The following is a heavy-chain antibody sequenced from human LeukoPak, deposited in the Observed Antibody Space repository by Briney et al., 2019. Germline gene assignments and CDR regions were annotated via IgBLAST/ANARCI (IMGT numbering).Heavy chain of an antibody. CDR3: ARESKVDYDILTGYYNAAFDI. V-gene: IGHV1-46*01. Sequence: ASVKVSCKASGYTFTSYYMHWVRQAPGQGLEWMGIINPSGGSTSYAQKFQGRVTMTRNTSISTAYMELSSLRSEDMAVYYCARESKVDYDILTGYYNAAFDIWGQGTMVTVSS. J-gene: IGHJ3*02. CDR2: INPSGGST. CDR1: GYTFTSYY. D-gene: IGHD3-9*01.